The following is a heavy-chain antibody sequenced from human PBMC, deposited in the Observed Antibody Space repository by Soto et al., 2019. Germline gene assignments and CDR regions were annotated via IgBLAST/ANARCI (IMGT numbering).Heavy chain of an antibody. Sequence: QVQLVQSGAEVKKPGSSVKVSCKASGGTFSSYTISWVRRAPGQGLEWMGRIIPILGIANYAQKFQGRVTITADKSTSTAYMELSSPRSEDTAVYYCARESGYLNDYWGQGTLVTVSS. CDR1: GGTFSSYT. D-gene: IGHD5-12*01. CDR2: IIPILGIA. J-gene: IGHJ4*02. V-gene: IGHV1-69*08. CDR3: ARESGYLNDY.